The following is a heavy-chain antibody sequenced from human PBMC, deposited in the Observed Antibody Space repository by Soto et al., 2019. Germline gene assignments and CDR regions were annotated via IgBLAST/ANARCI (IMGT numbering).Heavy chain of an antibody. CDR3: ARFLPNWGYYSSTSCYVDYYFDY. J-gene: IGHJ4*02. CDR2: IYYSGST. CDR1: GGSIRSYY. Sequence: SETLSLTCTVSGGSIRSYYWSWIRQPPGEGLEWFGYIYYSGSTNYNPSLKSRVTISVDTSKNQFSLKLSSVTAADTAVYYCARFLPNWGYYSSTSCYVDYYFDYWGQGTLVTVS. D-gene: IGHD2-2*01. V-gene: IGHV4-59*01.